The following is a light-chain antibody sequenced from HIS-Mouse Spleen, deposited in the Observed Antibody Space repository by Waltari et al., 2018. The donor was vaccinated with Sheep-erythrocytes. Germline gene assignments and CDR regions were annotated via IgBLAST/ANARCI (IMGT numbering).Light chain of an antibody. Sequence: QSALTQPPSASGSPGQSVTISCTGTSSDVGGYNYVSWYQQHPGNAPKLMIYEVSKGPSGVPDRLSGSKSGNTASLTVSGLQAEDEADYYCSSYAGSNNWVFGGGTKLTVL. CDR2: EVS. CDR1: SSDVGGYNY. J-gene: IGLJ3*02. CDR3: SSYAGSNNWV. V-gene: IGLV2-8*01.